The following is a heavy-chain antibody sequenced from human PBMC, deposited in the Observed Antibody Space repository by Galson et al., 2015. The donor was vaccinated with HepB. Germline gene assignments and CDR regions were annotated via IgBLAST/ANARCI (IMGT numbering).Heavy chain of an antibody. Sequence: SVKVSCKASGYTFTSYGISWVRQAPGQGLEWMGWISAYNGNTNYAQKLQGRVTTTTDTSTSTAYMELRSLRSDDTAVYYCARVYGDRPLYYFDYWGQGTLVTVSS. CDR3: ARVYGDRPLYYFDY. D-gene: IGHD4-17*01. CDR1: GYTFTSYG. CDR2: ISAYNGNT. V-gene: IGHV1-18*04. J-gene: IGHJ4*02.